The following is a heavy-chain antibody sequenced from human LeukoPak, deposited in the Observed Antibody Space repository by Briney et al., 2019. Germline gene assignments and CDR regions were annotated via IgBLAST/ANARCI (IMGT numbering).Heavy chain of an antibody. J-gene: IGHJ4*02. Sequence: PSETLSLTCAVSGGSISSGGYSWNWIRQPPGKGLEWIGYIYHSGSTYYNPSLKSRVTISVDRSKNQFSLKLSSVTAADTAVYYCARGGAVTTGTYDHPDYFDYWGQGTLVTVSS. CDR2: IYHSGST. CDR3: ARGGAVTTGTYDHPDYFDY. CDR1: GGSISSGGYS. D-gene: IGHD1-14*01. V-gene: IGHV4-30-2*01.